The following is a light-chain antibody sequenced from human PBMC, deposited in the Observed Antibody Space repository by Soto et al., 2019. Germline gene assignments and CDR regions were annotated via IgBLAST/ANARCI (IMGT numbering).Light chain of an antibody. Sequence: EIVMTQSPATLSVSPGERATLSCRASQSVSNNLAWYQKKPGQAPRLLIYDASTRATGIPARFSGSGSGTEFTLTISSLQSEDFAAYYCQQYNNWWTFGQGTKVEIK. CDR3: QQYNNWWT. V-gene: IGKV3-15*01. CDR2: DAS. J-gene: IGKJ1*01. CDR1: QSVSNN.